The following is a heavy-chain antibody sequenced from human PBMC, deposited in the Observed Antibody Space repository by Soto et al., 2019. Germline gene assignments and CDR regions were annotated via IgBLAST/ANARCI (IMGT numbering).Heavy chain of an antibody. V-gene: IGHV4-39*01. J-gene: IGHJ4*02. Sequence: SETLSLTCTVSGYSISTSSYYCGWIRRPPGKGLEWIGSIYYSGSTYYNPSLKSRVTISVDTSKNQFSLKLSSVTAADTAVYYCARHVGGYSGYYFDYWGQGTLVTVSS. CDR2: IYYSGST. CDR1: GYSISTSSYY. D-gene: IGHD5-12*01. CDR3: ARHVGGYSGYYFDY.